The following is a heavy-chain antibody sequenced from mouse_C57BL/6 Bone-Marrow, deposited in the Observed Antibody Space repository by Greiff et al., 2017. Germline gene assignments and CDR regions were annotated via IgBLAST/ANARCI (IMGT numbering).Heavy chain of an antibody. V-gene: IGHV5-6*01. CDR1: GFTFSSYG. CDR2: ISSGGSYT. J-gene: IGHJ1*03. CDR3: ASFSVLLRNWYIDV. D-gene: IGHD1-1*01. Sequence: EVKLVESGGDLVKPGGSLKLSCAASGFTFSSYGMSWVRQTPDKRLEWVATISSGGSYTYYPDSVQGRFTISRDNAKNTLYLQMSSLKSEDTAMYDCASFSVLLRNWYIDVWGTGTTVTVSS.